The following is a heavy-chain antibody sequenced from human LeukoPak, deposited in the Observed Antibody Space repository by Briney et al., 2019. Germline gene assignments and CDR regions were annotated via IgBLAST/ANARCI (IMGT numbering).Heavy chain of an antibody. V-gene: IGHV3-53*01. Sequence: GGSLRLSCAASGFTVSTNYMTWVRQAPGKGLEWVSVIYSGGNTYYADSVKGRFTISRDNSKNTLYLQMNSLRAEGTAVYYCARIKSGIDFWGQGTTVTVSS. CDR3: ARIKSGIDF. CDR1: GFTVSTNY. CDR2: IYSGGNT. D-gene: IGHD1-26*01. J-gene: IGHJ6*02.